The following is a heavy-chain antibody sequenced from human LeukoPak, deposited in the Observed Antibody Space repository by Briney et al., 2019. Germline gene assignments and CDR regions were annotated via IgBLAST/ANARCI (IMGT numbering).Heavy chain of an antibody. CDR1: GFTFSSYA. V-gene: IGHV3-30*04. D-gene: IGHD6-13*01. CDR2: ISYDGSNK. J-gene: IGHJ4*02. Sequence: PGGSLRLSCAASGFTFSSYAMHWVRQAPGKGLEWVAVISYDGSNKYYADSVKGRFTISRDNSKNTLYLQMNSLRAEDTAVYYCAKDTLVAAGIFDYWGQGTLVTVSS. CDR3: AKDTLVAAGIFDY.